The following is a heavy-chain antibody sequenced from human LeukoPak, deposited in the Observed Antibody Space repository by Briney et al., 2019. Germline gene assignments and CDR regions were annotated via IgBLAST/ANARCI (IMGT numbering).Heavy chain of an antibody. CDR3: ARHVLLWFGELKGYMDV. Sequence: PGRSLRLSCAASGFTFSSYGMHWVRQAPGKGLEWLAVISYDGSNKYYADSVKGRFTISRDNAKNSLYLQMNSLRAEDTAVYYCARHVLLWFGELKGYMDVWGKGTTVTISS. V-gene: IGHV3-30*03. CDR1: GFTFSSYG. J-gene: IGHJ6*03. CDR2: ISYDGSNK. D-gene: IGHD3-10*01.